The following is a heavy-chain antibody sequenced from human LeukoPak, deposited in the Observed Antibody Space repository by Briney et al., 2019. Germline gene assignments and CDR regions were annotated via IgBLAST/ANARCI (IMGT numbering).Heavy chain of an antibody. CDR3: ASNSDTATNYHYYGMDV. J-gene: IGHJ6*02. D-gene: IGHD5-18*01. V-gene: IGHV5-51*01. CDR2: IYPGDSDT. Sequence: GESLKISCKGSGYSFTSYWIGWVRQMPGKGLEWMGIIYPGDSDTRYSPSFQGQVTISADKSISTAYLQWSSLKASDTAMYYCASNSDTATNYHYYGMDVWGQGTTVTVSS. CDR1: GYSFTSYW.